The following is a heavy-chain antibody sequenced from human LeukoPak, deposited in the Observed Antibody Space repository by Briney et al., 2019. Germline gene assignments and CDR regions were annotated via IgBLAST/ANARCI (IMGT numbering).Heavy chain of an antibody. CDR2: ISSSSSYI. Sequence: GGSLRLSCAASGFTFSSYSMNWVRQAPGKGLGWVSSISSSSSYIYYADSVKGRFTISRDNAKNSLYLQMNSLRAEDTAVYYCASKTTVTTRGGIIDYRGQGTLVTVSS. V-gene: IGHV3-21*01. CDR1: GFTFSSYS. J-gene: IGHJ4*02. CDR3: ASKTTVTTRGGIIDY. D-gene: IGHD4-4*01.